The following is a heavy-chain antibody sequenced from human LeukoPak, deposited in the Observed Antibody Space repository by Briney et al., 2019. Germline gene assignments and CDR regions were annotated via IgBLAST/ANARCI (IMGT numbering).Heavy chain of an antibody. CDR2: INPNSGGT. CDR3: VREYCGGDCYPWN. J-gene: IGHJ4*02. D-gene: IGHD2-21*02. Sequence: ASVKVSCKASGYTFTDSYIHWVRQAPGQGLECVGRINPNSGGTNYAQKFQGRVTMTRDTSISTAYMALSSLRYDDTAVYYCVREYCGGDCYPWNWGQGTLVTVSS. CDR1: GYTFTDSY. V-gene: IGHV1-2*06.